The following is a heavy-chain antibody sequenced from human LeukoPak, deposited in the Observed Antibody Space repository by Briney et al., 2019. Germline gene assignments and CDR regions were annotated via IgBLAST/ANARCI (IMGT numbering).Heavy chain of an antibody. CDR1: GFTFSSYG. D-gene: IGHD3-22*01. Sequence: GKSLRLSCAASGFTFSSYGMHWVRQAPGKGLEWVAVIWYDGSNKYYADSVKGRFTISRDNSKNTLYLQMNSLRAEDTAVYYCARNNLKYDSRPHPDYWGQGTLVTVSS. CDR2: IWYDGSNK. J-gene: IGHJ4*02. V-gene: IGHV3-33*01. CDR3: ARNNLKYDSRPHPDY.